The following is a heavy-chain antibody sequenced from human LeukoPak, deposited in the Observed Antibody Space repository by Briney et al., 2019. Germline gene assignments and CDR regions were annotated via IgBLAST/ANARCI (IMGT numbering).Heavy chain of an antibody. J-gene: IGHJ1*01. Sequence: PGGSLRLSCIASGFIFGDYGVSWFRQAPGKGLEWIGEINHGGSTNYNPSLKSRVTISIDTSKNQFSLKLSSVTAADTAVYFCARYFDYGGNSRVFQHWGQGTLVTVSS. D-gene: IGHD4-23*01. V-gene: IGHV4-34*01. CDR1: GFIFGDYG. CDR2: INHGGST. CDR3: ARYFDYGGNSRVFQH.